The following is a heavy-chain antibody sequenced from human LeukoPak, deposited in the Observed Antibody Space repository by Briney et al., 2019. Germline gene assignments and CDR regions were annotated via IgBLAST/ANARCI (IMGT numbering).Heavy chain of an antibody. CDR2: ISYDGSNK. V-gene: IGHV3-30*18. CDR3: AKSALDY. CDR1: GFTFSSYG. Sequence: GGSLILSCAASGFTFSSYGMHWVRQAPGKGLEWVAVISYDGSNKYYADSVKGRFTISRDNSKNTLYLQMNSLRAEDTAVYYCAKSALDYWGQGTLVTVSS. J-gene: IGHJ4*02.